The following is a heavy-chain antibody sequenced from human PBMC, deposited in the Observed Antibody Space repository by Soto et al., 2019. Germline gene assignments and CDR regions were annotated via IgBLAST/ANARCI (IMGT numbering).Heavy chain of an antibody. CDR1: GDSIRSYY. CDR3: ALRSMAVVPEY. V-gene: IGHV4-59*01. Sequence: SETLSLNCAVSGDSIRSYYSMWIRQPPGKGLESIGYLYYGRSANYNPSLKCRVTLSVDTSTNQCSLTLSSLTAADTAVYYCALRSMAVVPEYWGQGTLVTVS. J-gene: IGHJ4*02. D-gene: IGHD3-22*01. CDR2: LYYGRSA.